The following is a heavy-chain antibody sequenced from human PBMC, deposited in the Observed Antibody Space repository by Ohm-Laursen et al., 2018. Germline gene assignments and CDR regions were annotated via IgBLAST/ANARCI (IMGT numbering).Heavy chain of an antibody. CDR1: GYTFTGYY. J-gene: IGHJ4*02. Sequence: ASVKVSCKASGYTFTGYYMHWVRQAPGQGLEWMGWISPNSGGTNYAQKFQGRVTMTRDTSISTAYMELSSLRSDDTAVYYCARVGPGGYDSHFDYWGQGTLVTVSS. CDR3: ARVGPGGYDSHFDY. V-gene: IGHV1-2*02. D-gene: IGHD5-12*01. CDR2: ISPNSGGT.